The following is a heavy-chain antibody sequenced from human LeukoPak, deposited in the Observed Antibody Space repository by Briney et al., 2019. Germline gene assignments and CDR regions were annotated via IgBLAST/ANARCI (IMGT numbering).Heavy chain of an antibody. Sequence: SETLSLTCTVSGGSISSYYWSWIRQPAGKGLEWIGRIYTSGSTNYNPSLKSRVTMSVDTSKNQFSLKVSSVTAADTAVYYCARAYCSSASCPTYYFDNWGQGTLVTVSS. CDR2: IYTSGST. D-gene: IGHD2-2*01. J-gene: IGHJ4*02. V-gene: IGHV4-4*07. CDR1: GGSISSYY. CDR3: ARAYCSSASCPTYYFDN.